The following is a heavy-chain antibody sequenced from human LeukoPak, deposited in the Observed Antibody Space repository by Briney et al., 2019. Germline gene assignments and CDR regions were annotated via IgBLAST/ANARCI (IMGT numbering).Heavy chain of an antibody. Sequence: PGESLQISCKGSGYSFTSYWIGWVRQLPGKGVECMGIIYPGDSDTRYSPSFQGQVTISVDKSINTAYLQWSSLKASDTAMYCCARHTSGWYSGDYWGQGTLVTVSS. CDR3: ARHTSGWYSGDY. J-gene: IGHJ4*02. CDR1: GYSFTSYW. V-gene: IGHV5-51*01. CDR2: IYPGDSDT. D-gene: IGHD6-19*01.